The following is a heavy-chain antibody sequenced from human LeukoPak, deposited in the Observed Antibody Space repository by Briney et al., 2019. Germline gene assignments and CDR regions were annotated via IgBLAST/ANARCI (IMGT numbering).Heavy chain of an antibody. CDR1: GFTFSSYG. D-gene: IGHD3-10*01. CDR3: AKGLYYYGSGSYYFCYYGMDV. V-gene: IGHV3-30*18. Sequence: GGSLRLSCAASGFTFSSYGMHWVRQAPGKGLEWVAVISYDGSNKYYADSVKGRFTISRDNSKNTLYLQMNSLRAEDTAVYYCAKGLYYYGSGSYYFCYYGMDVWGKGTTVTVSS. J-gene: IGHJ6*04. CDR2: ISYDGSNK.